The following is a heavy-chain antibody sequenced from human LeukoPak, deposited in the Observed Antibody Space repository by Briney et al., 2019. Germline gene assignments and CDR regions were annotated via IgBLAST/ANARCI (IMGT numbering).Heavy chain of an antibody. D-gene: IGHD5-18*01. CDR3: VSPRGFSYGYFDY. CDR2: IYYSKNT. CDR1: GGSISSSSAY. J-gene: IGHJ4*02. V-gene: IGHV4-39*01. Sequence: SETPSLTCTVSGGSISSSSAYWGWIRQPPGKGLEWIGSIYYSKNTYYNPSLKSRVTISADTSKNQFSLTLGSVSATDTAVYYCVSPRGFSYGYFDYWGQGTLVTVSS.